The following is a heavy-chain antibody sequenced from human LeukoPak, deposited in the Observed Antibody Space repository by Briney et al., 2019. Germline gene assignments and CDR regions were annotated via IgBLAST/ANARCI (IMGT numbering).Heavy chain of an antibody. D-gene: IGHD1-26*01. CDR2: ISGSGGST. V-gene: IGHV3-23*01. CDR1: GFTFSTYA. CDR3: AQDLQWGDYYYGMDV. J-gene: IGHJ6*02. Sequence: QPGGSLRLSCAASGFTFSTYAMSWVRQAPGKGLEWVSAISGSGGSTYHADSVKGRFTISRDNSKTTLYLQMNSLRAEDTAVYYCAQDLQWGDYYYGMDVWGQGTTVTVSS.